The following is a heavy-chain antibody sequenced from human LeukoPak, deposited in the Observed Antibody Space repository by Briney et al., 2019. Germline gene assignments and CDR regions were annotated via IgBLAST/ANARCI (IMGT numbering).Heavy chain of an antibody. J-gene: IGHJ4*02. CDR2: IIPIFGTT. V-gene: IGHV1-69*13. CDR1: GGTFSNYG. CDR3: ARVGYSNSYDY. D-gene: IGHD4-11*01. Sequence: SVKVSCKASGGTFSNYGINWVRQAPGQGLEWMGGIIPIFGTTNYAQKLQDRVTITWGASISTAYMDLSSLRSEDTAVYYCARVGYSNSYDYWGQGTLVTVSS.